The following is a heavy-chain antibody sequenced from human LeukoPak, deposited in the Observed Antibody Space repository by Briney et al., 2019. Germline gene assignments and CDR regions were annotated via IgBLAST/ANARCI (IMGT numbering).Heavy chain of an antibody. CDR2: IYYSGST. CDR1: GGSISSSSYY. CDR3: ARDIYSSSSPYFGFDC. J-gene: IGHJ4*02. V-gene: IGHV4-39*07. Sequence: PSETLSLTCTVSGGSISSSSYYWGWIRQPPGKGLEWIGSIYYSGSTNYNPSLKSRVTISVDTSKNQFSLKLSSVTAADTAVYYCARDIYSSSSPYFGFDCWGQGTLVTVSS. D-gene: IGHD6-6*01.